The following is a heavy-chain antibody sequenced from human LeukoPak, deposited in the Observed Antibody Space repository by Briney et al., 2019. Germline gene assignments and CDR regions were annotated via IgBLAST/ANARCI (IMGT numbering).Heavy chain of an antibody. Sequence: GGSLRLSCAASGFTVRSNYMSWVRQAPGKGLEWVSIIYSGGSTYYADSVKGRFTISRDNAKNSLYLQMNSLGAEDTAVYYCYWIAARPGAVVDYWGQGTLVTVSS. D-gene: IGHD6-6*01. J-gene: IGHJ4*02. CDR3: YWIAARPGAVVDY. V-gene: IGHV3-66*01. CDR2: IYSGGST. CDR1: GFTVRSNY.